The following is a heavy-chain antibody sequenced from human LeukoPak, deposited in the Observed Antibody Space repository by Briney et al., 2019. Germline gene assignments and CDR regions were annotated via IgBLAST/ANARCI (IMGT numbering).Heavy chain of an antibody. Sequence: SETLSLTCTVSGGSISSYYWSWIRQPPGKGLEWIGYIHTSGSTNYNPSLKSRVTISVDTSKNQFSLKLSSVTAADTAVYYCARGYSYGFPVDYWGQGTLVTVSS. CDR3: ARGYSYGFPVDY. D-gene: IGHD5-18*01. CDR1: GGSISSYY. J-gene: IGHJ4*02. CDR2: IHTSGST. V-gene: IGHV4-4*09.